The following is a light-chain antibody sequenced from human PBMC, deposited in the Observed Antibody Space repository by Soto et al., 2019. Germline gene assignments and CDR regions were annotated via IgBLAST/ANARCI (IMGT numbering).Light chain of an antibody. V-gene: IGKV3-20*01. J-gene: IGKJ4*01. CDR2: DAS. Sequence: EIMLTQSPGTLSLSPGERATLSCRASQSVTNSYLAWYQQKPGQSPRLLMYDASSRATGIPDRFSGSGSGTDFTLIISRLEPEDFAVYYCQQYGRSPLTFGGGTKLEI. CDR3: QQYGRSPLT. CDR1: QSVTNSY.